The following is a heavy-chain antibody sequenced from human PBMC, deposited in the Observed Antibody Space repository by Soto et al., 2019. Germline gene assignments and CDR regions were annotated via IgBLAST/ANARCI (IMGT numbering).Heavy chain of an antibody. CDR1: GFAFSDFG. Sequence: QVQVVESGGGVVQPGRSLRLSCAASGFAFSDFGMHWVRQAPGKGLEWVAVIWHDGKNKDYADYAKGRFTISRDNSRNILYLGMNSLRVEDTAVYYCARDPGQDEAMDYWGQGTLVTVSS. CDR2: IWHDGKNK. V-gene: IGHV3-33*01. J-gene: IGHJ4*02. CDR3: ARDPGQDEAMDY.